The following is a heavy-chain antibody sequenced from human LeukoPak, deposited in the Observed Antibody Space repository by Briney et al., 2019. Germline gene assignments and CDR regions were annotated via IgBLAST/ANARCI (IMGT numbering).Heavy chain of an antibody. J-gene: IGHJ3*01. CDR1: GFTFSSYG. V-gene: IGHV3-7*01. Sequence: GGSLRLSCAASGFTFSSYGMHWVRQAPGKGLEWVATIRKDESAKHYVDSVKGRFTISRDNAMNSVYLQMNSLRAEDTAVYYCADPDWGWGQGTMVTVSS. CDR2: IRKDESAK. D-gene: IGHD3/OR15-3a*01. CDR3: ADPDWG.